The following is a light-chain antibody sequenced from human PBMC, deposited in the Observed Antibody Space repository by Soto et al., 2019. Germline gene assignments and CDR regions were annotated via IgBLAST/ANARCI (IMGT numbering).Light chain of an antibody. Sequence: DIQMTQSPSTLSASVGDRVTITCRASQTISSWLAWYQQKPGKAPKXLIYKASTLKSGVPSRFSGSGSGTECTLTISSLQPDDVATYYCQHYNSYSEALGQGTKVDIK. V-gene: IGKV1-5*03. CDR1: QTISSW. CDR2: KAS. CDR3: QHYNSYSEA. J-gene: IGKJ1*01.